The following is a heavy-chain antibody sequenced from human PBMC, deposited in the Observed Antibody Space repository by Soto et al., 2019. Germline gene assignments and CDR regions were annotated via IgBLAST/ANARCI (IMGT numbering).Heavy chain of an antibody. D-gene: IGHD3-3*01. CDR1: GFTFSGYA. V-gene: IGHV3-21*01. J-gene: IGHJ4*02. CDR2: ISSSSSYI. Sequence: GGSLRLSCAVSGFTFSGYAVNWVRQAPGKGLEWVSSISSSSSYIYYSDSVKGRFTISRDNAKNSAYLQMNSLRAEDTAVYYCARDYDFWSGYPGAHFDYWGQGTLVTVSS. CDR3: ARDYDFWSGYPGAHFDY.